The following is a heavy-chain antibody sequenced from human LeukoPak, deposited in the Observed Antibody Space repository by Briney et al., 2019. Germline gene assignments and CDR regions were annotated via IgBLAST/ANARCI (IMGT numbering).Heavy chain of an antibody. J-gene: IGHJ4*02. CDR2: ISTYNGNT. D-gene: IGHD3-22*01. CDR3: ARGNTDGYYYY. V-gene: IGHV1-18*01. Sequence: EASVKVSCKASGYTFTTYGVTWVRQAPGQGLEWMGWISTYNGNTNYAQHLQGRVTMTTDTSTSTAYMELRSLRSDDTAVYYCARGNTDGYYYYWGQGTLVTVSS. CDR1: GYTFTTYG.